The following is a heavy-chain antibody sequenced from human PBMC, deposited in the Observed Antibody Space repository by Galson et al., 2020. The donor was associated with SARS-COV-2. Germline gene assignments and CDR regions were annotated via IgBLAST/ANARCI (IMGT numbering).Heavy chain of an antibody. D-gene: IGHD3-22*01. Sequence: GESLKISCAASGFTFTTYAMSWVRQAPRKGLEWVATISGSGATTYYADSAKGRFTISKDNSKNTLNLQINSLRLEDTAVYYCAKSSERVSITVYVVSFPEHFDYWGPGTLVTVSS. CDR1: GFTFTTYA. CDR2: ISGSGATT. CDR3: AKSSERVSITVYVVSFPEHFDY. V-gene: IGHV3-23*01. J-gene: IGHJ4*02.